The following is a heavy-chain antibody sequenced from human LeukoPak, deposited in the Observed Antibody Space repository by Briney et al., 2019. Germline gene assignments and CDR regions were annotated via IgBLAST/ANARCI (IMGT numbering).Heavy chain of an antibody. J-gene: IGHJ4*02. CDR3: ARGNNPYYFDY. D-gene: IGHD2/OR15-2a*01. CDR1: GGSINSGDYY. V-gene: IGHV4-30-4*08. CDR2: IYYRGNS. Sequence: SETLSLTCTVSGGSINSGDYYWSWIRQPPGKGLEWIGYIYYRGNSFYNPSLKSRVTISVDTSKNHVSLALSSVIAADTAVYYCARGNNPYYFDYWGQGTLVTVSS.